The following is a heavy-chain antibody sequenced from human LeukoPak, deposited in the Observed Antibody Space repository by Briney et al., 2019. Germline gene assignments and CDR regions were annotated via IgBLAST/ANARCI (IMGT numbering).Heavy chain of an antibody. Sequence: SETLSLTCTVSGGSISSYYWSWIRQPPGKGLEWIGYIYYSGSTNYNPSLKSRVTISVDTSKNQFSLKLSSVTAADTAVYYCARVAVTGEEYYFDYWGQGTLVTVPS. CDR3: ARVAVTGEEYYFDY. V-gene: IGHV4-59*01. D-gene: IGHD2-21*02. CDR1: GGSISSYY. CDR2: IYYSGST. J-gene: IGHJ4*02.